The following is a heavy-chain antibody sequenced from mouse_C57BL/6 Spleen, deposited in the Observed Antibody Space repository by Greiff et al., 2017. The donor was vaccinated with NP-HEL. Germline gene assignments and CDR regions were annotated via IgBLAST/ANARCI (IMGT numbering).Heavy chain of an antibody. D-gene: IGHD3-3*01. CDR3: TREGPEKAMDY. V-gene: IGHV1-80*01. J-gene: IGHJ4*01. CDR1: GYAFSSYW. CDR2: IYPGDGDT. Sequence: VKLMESGAELVKPGASVKISCKASGYAFSSYWMNWVKQRPGKGLEWIGQIYPGDGDTNYNGKFKGKATLTADKSSSTAYMQLSSLTSEDSAVSFCTREGPEKAMDYWGQGTSVTVSS.